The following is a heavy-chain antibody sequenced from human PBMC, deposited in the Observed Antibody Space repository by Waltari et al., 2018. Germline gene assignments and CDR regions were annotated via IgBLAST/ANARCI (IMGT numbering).Heavy chain of an antibody. CDR3: ASGGFYGESY. Sequence: EVQLVESGGGLVQPGGSLRLSCAASGFTFSSSWMTWVRQAPGKGLEWVDNIKQDGSGKYYVDAVKGRFTISRDNAKNSLYLQMNSLRAEDTAVYYCASGGFYGESYWGQGTLVTVSS. D-gene: IGHD3-16*01. J-gene: IGHJ4*02. CDR2: IKQDGSGK. V-gene: IGHV3-7*01. CDR1: GFTFSSSW.